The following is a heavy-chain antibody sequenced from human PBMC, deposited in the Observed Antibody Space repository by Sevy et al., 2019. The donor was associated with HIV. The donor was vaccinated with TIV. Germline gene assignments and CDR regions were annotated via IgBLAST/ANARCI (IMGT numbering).Heavy chain of an antibody. CDR2: ISSSSSYT. D-gene: IGHD2-15*01. J-gene: IGHJ3*02. V-gene: IGHV3-11*05. CDR3: AKDIVVVVGEAFDI. CDR1: GFTFSDYY. Sequence: GGSLRLSCAASGFTFSDYYMSWIRQAPGKGLEWVSYISSSSSYTNYADSVKGRFTISRDKSKNTLYLQMNSLRAEDTAVYYCAKDIVVVVGEAFDIWGQGTMVTVSS.